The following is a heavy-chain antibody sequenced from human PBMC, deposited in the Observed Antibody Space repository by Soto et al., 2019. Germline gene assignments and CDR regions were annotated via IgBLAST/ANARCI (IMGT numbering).Heavy chain of an antibody. D-gene: IGHD6-6*01. V-gene: IGHV4-39*01. Sequence: KPSETLSLTCTVSGGSISSSIYYWGWIRHPPGKGLEWIGSIYYSGSTYYNPSLKSRVTISVDTSKNQFSLKLSSVTAADTAVYYCARRGSSSSYYYYGMDVWGQGTTVTVSS. CDR3: ARRGSSSSYYYYGMDV. J-gene: IGHJ6*02. CDR2: IYYSGST. CDR1: GGSISSSIYY.